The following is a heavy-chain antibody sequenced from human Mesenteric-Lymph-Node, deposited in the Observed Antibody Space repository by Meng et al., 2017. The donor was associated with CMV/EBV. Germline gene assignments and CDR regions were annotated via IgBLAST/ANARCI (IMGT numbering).Heavy chain of an antibody. V-gene: IGHV3-7*01. D-gene: IGHD6-13*01. CDR3: ARDKLAEFYYYYGMDV. CDR1: GFSFNIYW. J-gene: IGHJ6*02. CDR2: IKQDGGEK. Sequence: GESLKTPGSASGFSFNIYWMTWVRQAPGKGLEWVANIKQDGGEKDYVDSVKGRFTISRDNAKNSLYLHMNGLRAEDTAVYYCARDKLAEFYYYYGMDVWGQGTTVTVSS.